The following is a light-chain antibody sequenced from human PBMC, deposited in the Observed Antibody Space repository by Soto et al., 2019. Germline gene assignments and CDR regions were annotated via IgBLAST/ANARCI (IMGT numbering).Light chain of an antibody. J-gene: IGLJ1*01. Sequence: QTVVTQESSFSVSPGGTVTLNCGLISGSVSTANNPNWYQQTPGQAPRTLIYSTSTRSSGVTDRFSGSILGNKAALTITGAHADDESDYYCALFMGNGISVYGNGTKLTVL. CDR2: STS. CDR3: ALFMGNGISV. V-gene: IGLV8-61*01. CDR1: SGSVSTANN.